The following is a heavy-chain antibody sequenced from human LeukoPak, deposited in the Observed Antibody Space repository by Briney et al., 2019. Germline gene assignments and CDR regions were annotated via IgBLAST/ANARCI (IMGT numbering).Heavy chain of an antibody. CDR1: GFTFSSYW. V-gene: IGHV3-7*01. Sequence: PGGSLRLSCAVSGFTFSSYWMSWVRQAPGKGLEWVANIMQDGSEKYYVDSVKGRFTISRDNAKNSLYLQMNSLRAEDTAVYYCAREGYNWNEFDYWGQGTLVIVSS. J-gene: IGHJ4*02. D-gene: IGHD1-1*01. CDR3: AREGYNWNEFDY. CDR2: IMQDGSEK.